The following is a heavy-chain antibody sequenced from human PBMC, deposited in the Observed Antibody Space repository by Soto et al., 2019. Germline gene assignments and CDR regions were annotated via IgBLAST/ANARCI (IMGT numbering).Heavy chain of an antibody. Sequence: SQTLSLTCGISGDTVSTTGAAWNWIRQSPSRGLEWLGGTYNTDQWNFDYSASMRGRISIVPDASKNQVSLQLESVTPDDTAIYYCVRQTCSGNSCYSWFGPWGQGSLVTVSS. J-gene: IGHJ5*02. CDR3: VRQTCSGNSCYSWFGP. CDR2: TYNTDQWNF. V-gene: IGHV6-1*01. CDR1: GDTVSTTGAA. D-gene: IGHD3-22*01.